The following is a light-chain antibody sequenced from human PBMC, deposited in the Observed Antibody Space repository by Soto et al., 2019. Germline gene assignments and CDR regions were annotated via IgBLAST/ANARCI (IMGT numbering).Light chain of an antibody. J-gene: IGLJ1*01. CDR2: DVT. CDR3: CSYKSSSTLYV. V-gene: IGLV2-14*03. Sequence: QSVLTQPGSVSGSPGQSITISCTGTSSDIGAYNYVSWYQQHPGKAPKLIIYDVTNRPAGISSRFSASKSGNTASLTISVLQAEDEAAYYCCSYKSSSTLYVFGTGTKLTVL. CDR1: SSDIGAYNY.